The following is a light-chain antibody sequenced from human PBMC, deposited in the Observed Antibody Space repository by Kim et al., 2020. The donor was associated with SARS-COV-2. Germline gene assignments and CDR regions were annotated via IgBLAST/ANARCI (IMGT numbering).Light chain of an antibody. V-gene: IGLV3-1*01. CDR3: QAWDSSTAYV. CDR1: KLGDKY. Sequence: SYELTQPPSVSVSPGQTASITCSGDKLGDKYACWYQQKPGQSPVLVIYQDSKRPSGIPERFSGYNSGNTATLTISGTQAMDEADYYCQAWDSSTAYVFG. CDR2: QDS. J-gene: IGLJ1*01.